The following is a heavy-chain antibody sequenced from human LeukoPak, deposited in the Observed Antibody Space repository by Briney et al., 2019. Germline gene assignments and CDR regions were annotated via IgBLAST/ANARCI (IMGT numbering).Heavy chain of an antibody. CDR1: GYSFTSYW. Sequence: GESLKISCKGSGYSFTSYWIGWVRQMPGKGLECMGIIYPGDSDTRYSPSFQGQVTISADKSISTAYLQWSSLKASDTAMYYCARSEEYYYDSSGYYYWGQGTLVTVSS. V-gene: IGHV5-51*01. D-gene: IGHD3-22*01. CDR2: IYPGDSDT. CDR3: ARSEEYYYDSSGYYY. J-gene: IGHJ4*02.